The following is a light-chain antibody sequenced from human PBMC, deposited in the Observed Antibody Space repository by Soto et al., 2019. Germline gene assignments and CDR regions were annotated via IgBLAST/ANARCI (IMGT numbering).Light chain of an antibody. CDR3: QQYISSPLT. CDR1: QSVSNNY. V-gene: IGKV3-20*01. CDR2: GAS. J-gene: IGKJ1*01. Sequence: EIVLTQSPGTLSLSPGERATLSCRASQSVSNNYLAWYQQKPGQAPRLVIYGASNRATGIPDRFSASGSGTDFTLTISRLEPEDFAVSYCQQYISSPLTFGQVTKVEIK.